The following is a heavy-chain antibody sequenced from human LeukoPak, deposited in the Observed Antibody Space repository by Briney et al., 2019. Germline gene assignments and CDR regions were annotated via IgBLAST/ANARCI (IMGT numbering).Heavy chain of an antibody. J-gene: IGHJ4*02. D-gene: IGHD4-17*01. CDR3: AKRPSDYGDYVSYFDY. V-gene: IGHV3-30*18. CDR2: ISDDGRRK. CDR1: GLSFISYG. Sequence: QPGGSLRLSCAASGLSFISYGMHWVRQAPGKGLEWVGVISDDGRRKDYADSVKGRFTISRDNSKDTLYLQMNSLRAEDTAVYYCAKRPSDYGDYVSYFDYWGQGTLVTVSS.